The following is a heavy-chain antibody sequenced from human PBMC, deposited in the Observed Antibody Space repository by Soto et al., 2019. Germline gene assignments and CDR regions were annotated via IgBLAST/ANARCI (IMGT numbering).Heavy chain of an antibody. J-gene: IGHJ5*02. Sequence: QVQLVESGGGVVQPGRSLKLSCAASGFTFSRYGMHWVRQAPGKGLEWVAVIFYDGSRKEYAASLKGRFTISRDNSKNTLYLQMNSLRAEDTAVYYCVRGESDHEGNWFDPWGQGTLVTVSS. CDR3: VRGESDHEGNWFDP. CDR2: IFYDGSRK. D-gene: IGHD3-16*01. CDR1: GFTFSRYG. V-gene: IGHV3-33*01.